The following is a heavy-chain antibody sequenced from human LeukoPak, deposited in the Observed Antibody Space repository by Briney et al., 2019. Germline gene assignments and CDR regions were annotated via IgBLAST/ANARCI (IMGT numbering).Heavy chain of an antibody. CDR3: VSYSNAWRH. V-gene: IGHV3-15*01. CDR2: IKNKAEGGNT. D-gene: IGHD6-19*01. CDR1: GLTFSHAW. J-gene: IGHJ4*02. Sequence: GGSLRLSCAASGLTFSHAWMHWFRQAPGKGLDWVGRIKNKAEGGNTDYAALVKGRFTISRDDSKNTLYLQMTSLKAEDKGLYYCVSYSNAWRHWGQGTLVTVSS.